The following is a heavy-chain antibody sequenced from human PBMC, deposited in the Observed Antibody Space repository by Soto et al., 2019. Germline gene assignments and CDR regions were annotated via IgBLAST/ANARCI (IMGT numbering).Heavy chain of an antibody. CDR1: GGSISSSSYY. CDR2: IYYSGST. D-gene: IGHD3-3*01. CDR3: ARQLTIFGVVIPTPSPFDY. V-gene: IGHV4-39*01. J-gene: IGHJ4*02. Sequence: PSETLSLTCTVSGGSISSSSYYWGWIRQPPGKGLEWIGSIYYSGSTYYNPSLKSRVTISVDTSKNQFSLKLSSVTAADTAVYYCARQLTIFGVVIPTPSPFDYWGQGTLVTVSS.